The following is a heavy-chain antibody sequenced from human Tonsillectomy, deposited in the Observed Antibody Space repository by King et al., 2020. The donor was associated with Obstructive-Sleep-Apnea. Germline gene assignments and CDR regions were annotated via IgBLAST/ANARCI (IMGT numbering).Heavy chain of an antibody. CDR3: ARGASLATMISDGWWFDP. Sequence: QLVQSGGEVKKPGASVKVSCKASGYSFTNYGIIWVRQAPGQGLEWMGWISGYNGNTKTGRRFQGRLTMTTDTSTSTAYMVLSSLRSEDTAMYYCARGASLATMISDGWWFDPWGKGTLVTVSS. V-gene: IGHV1-18*04. CDR1: GYSFTNYG. D-gene: IGHD5-12*01. CDR2: ISGYNGNT. J-gene: IGHJ5*01.